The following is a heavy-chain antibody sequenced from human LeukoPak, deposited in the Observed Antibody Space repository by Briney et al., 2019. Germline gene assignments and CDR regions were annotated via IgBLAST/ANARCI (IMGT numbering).Heavy chain of an antibody. CDR1: GFDFSSYG. CDR2: IHYDSTTE. D-gene: IGHD1-26*01. V-gene: IGHV3-30*02. Sequence: GGSLRLSCAASGFDFSSYGMHWVRQAPGKGLEWVAYIHYDSTTEDYADSVQGRFTISRDNSKNTLYLQMNSLRAEDTAVYYFARAPSGSPFDPWGQGTLVTVSS. J-gene: IGHJ5*02. CDR3: ARAPSGSPFDP.